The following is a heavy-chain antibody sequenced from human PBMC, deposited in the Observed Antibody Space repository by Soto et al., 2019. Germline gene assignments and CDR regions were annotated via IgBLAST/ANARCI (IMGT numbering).Heavy chain of an antibody. J-gene: IGHJ3*02. V-gene: IGHV3-74*01. D-gene: IGHD3-16*01. CDR2: INSDGSST. CDR3: ARDLFEASLEGTHDAFDI. Sequence: EVQLVESGGGLVQPGGSLRLSCAASGFTFSSYWMHWVRQAPGKGLVWVSRINSDGSSTSYADSVKGRFTISRDNAKNTPXLQMNSLRAEDTAVYYCARDLFEASLEGTHDAFDIWGQGTMVTVSS. CDR1: GFTFSSYW.